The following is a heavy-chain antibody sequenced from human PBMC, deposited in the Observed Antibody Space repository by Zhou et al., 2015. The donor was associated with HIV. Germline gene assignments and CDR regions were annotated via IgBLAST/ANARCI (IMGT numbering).Heavy chain of an antibody. Sequence: QVQLVQSGAEVKKPGSSVKVSCKASGGTFSSYAISWVRQAPGQGLEWMGGIIPIFGTANYAQKFQGRVTITADESTSTAYMELSSLRSEDTAVYYCARDLGTGKGPAAPFDYWGQGTLVTVSS. CDR3: ARDLGTGKGPAAPFDY. CDR1: GGTFSSYA. J-gene: IGHJ4*02. V-gene: IGHV1-69*01. D-gene: IGHD2-8*02. CDR2: IIPIFGTA.